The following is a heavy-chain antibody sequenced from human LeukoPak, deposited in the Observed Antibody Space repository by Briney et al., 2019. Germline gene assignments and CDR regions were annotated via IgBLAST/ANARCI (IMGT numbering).Heavy chain of an antibody. V-gene: IGHV3-33*01. Sequence: GGSLRLSCAASGFTFSSYGMHWVRQAPGKGLEWVAVIWYDGSNKYYADSVKGRFTISRDNSKNTLYLQMNSLRAEDTAVYYCARGDEIYCSSTSCYPDYWGQGTLATVSS. J-gene: IGHJ4*02. CDR3: ARGDEIYCSSTSCYPDY. CDR1: GFTFSSYG. D-gene: IGHD2-2*01. CDR2: IWYDGSNK.